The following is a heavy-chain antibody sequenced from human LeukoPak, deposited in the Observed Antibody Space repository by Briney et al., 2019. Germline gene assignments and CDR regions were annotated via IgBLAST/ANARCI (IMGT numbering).Heavy chain of an antibody. CDR2: ISSSSSYI. V-gene: IGHV3-21*01. CDR1: GFTFSSYS. D-gene: IGHD1-26*01. CDR3: ARAPGTHGAFDI. J-gene: IGHJ3*02. Sequence: GGSLRLSCAASGFTFSSYSMNWVRQAPGKGLEWVSSISSSSSYIYYADSVKGRFTISRDNAKNSLYLQMNSLRAEDTAVYYCARAPGTHGAFDIWGQGTMVTVSS.